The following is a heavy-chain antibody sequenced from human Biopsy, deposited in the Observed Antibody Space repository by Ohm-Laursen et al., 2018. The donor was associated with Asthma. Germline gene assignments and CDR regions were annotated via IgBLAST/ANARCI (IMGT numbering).Heavy chain of an antibody. J-gene: IGHJ6*02. CDR2: LIPVLGTP. CDR1: GDSFSNYA. D-gene: IGHD5-12*01. CDR3: ARGYSGSDRIVYYYSGLEV. V-gene: IGHV1-69*01. Sequence: SSVKVSCKVSGDSFSNYAISWVRQAPGQGLEWMGGLIPVLGTPDHAQMFEGRVTITADESTSTAYMELSSLGSEDTAVYYCARGYSGSDRIVYYYSGLEVWGQGTTVTVSS.